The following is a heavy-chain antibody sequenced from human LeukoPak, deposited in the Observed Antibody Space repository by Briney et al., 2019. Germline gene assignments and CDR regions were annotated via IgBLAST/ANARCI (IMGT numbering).Heavy chain of an antibody. J-gene: IGHJ4*02. Sequence: GGSLRLSCVGSGFTFRDSPMHWVRQAPGKGLEYVSGISTNGGATYYAESVEGRFFISRDNSNNTLHLQMGRLRAEDTAVYFCARDFGGSRLPRHYFDFWGQGILVTVSS. V-gene: IGHV3-64*02. CDR2: ISTNGGAT. CDR1: GFTFRDSP. D-gene: IGHD6-25*01. CDR3: ARDFGGSRLPRHYFDF.